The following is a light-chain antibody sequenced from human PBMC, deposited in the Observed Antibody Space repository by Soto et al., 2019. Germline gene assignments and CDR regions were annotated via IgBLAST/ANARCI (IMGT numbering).Light chain of an antibody. V-gene: IGKV1D-16*01. CDR2: AAS. J-gene: IGKJ4*01. CDR3: QHYTSYPPT. CDR1: QNIGTW. Sequence: DIQMTQSPSSLSASVGDRVTITCRASQNIGTWLAWYQQKPEKAPKPLIYAASSLQSGVPSRFRGSGSGTDFTLTISSLQPEDFATYYCQHYTSYPPTFGGGTQVEIK.